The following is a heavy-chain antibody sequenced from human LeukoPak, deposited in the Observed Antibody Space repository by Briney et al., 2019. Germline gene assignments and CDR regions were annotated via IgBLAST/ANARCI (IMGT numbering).Heavy chain of an antibody. CDR3: AKGGIAAAGPPWSAP. Sequence: SETLSLTCAVYGGSFSGYYWSWIRQPPGKGLEWIGEINHSGSTNYNPSLKSRVTISVDTSKNQFSLKLSSVTAADTAVYYCAKGGIAAAGPPWSAPGGQEPLVPVS. V-gene: IGHV4-34*01. D-gene: IGHD6-13*01. CDR1: GGSFSGYY. J-gene: IGHJ5*02. CDR2: INHSGST.